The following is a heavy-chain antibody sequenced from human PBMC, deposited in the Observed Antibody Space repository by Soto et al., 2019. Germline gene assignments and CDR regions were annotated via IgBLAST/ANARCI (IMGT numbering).Heavy chain of an antibody. J-gene: IGHJ4*02. CDR3: AKDGNWLDVYFDV. Sequence: XGSLGLSCVASGIDFSNYAMSWVRQAPGKGLEWVSISSASGRSRYHADSVKGRFTISRDNPKNTLYLHMTNLRAEDTAVYYCAKDGNWLDVYFDVWGQGTPVTVSS. D-gene: IGHD6-19*01. CDR2: SSASGRSR. V-gene: IGHV3-23*01. CDR1: GIDFSNYA.